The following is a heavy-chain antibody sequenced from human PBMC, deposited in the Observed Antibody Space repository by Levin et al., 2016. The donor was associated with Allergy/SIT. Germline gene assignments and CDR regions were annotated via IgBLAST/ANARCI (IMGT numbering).Heavy chain of an antibody. CDR3: ARELSSSWYRPDAFDI. V-gene: IGHV3-48*01. CDR1: GFAFSTFG. Sequence: GESLKISCAASGFAFSTFGMNWVRQAPGKGLEWVSYISSRSSTMYYADSAKGRFTISKDNAKNSLYLQMNSLRAEDTAVYYCARELSSSWYRPDAFDIWGQGTMVTVSS. CDR2: ISSRSSTM. D-gene: IGHD6-13*01. J-gene: IGHJ3*02.